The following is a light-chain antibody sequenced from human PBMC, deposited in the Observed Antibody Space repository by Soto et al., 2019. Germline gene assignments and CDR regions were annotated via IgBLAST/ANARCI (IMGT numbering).Light chain of an antibody. CDR1: QSINIY. V-gene: IGKV1-39*01. J-gene: IGKJ2*01. CDR2: GAS. Sequence: DIQMTQSPSSLFASVGDRVTVTCRASQSINIYLNWYQQKPGKAPTLLIYGASSLQSGVPSGFRGGRSRTDFTLTISALQPEVFATYYCQQSYIRPYSFGQGTKLEIK. CDR3: QQSYIRPYS.